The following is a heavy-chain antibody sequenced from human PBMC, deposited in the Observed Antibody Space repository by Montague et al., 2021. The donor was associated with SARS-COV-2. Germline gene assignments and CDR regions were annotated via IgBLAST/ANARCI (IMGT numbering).Heavy chain of an antibody. J-gene: IGHJ4*02. Sequence: SETLSLTCSASGGTAITDTHYWGWVRHSPGKGLEWLGSVSYSGSAYYNPSVKSRVAVSLDTSRTQCPLRLNSLTAADAAVYYCATDSRLNCFYYWGRGILVAVSS. CDR3: ATDSRLNCFYY. V-gene: IGHV4-39*06. CDR1: GGTAITDTHY. D-gene: IGHD1-1*01. CDR2: VSYSGSA.